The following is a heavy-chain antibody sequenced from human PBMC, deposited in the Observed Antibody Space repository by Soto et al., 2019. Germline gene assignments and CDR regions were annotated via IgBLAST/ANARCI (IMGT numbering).Heavy chain of an antibody. J-gene: IGHJ4*02. V-gene: IGHV4-61*05. D-gene: IGHD5-12*01. CDR3: ARGEEMATIFGY. CDR2: IYYSGST. CDR1: GDSINRSSYL. Sequence: PSETLSLTCTVSGDSINRSSYLWAWIRQPPGKGLEWIGYIYYSGSTNYNPSLKSRVTISVDTSKNQFSLKLSSVTAADTPVYYCARGEEMATIFGYWGQGTLVTVSS.